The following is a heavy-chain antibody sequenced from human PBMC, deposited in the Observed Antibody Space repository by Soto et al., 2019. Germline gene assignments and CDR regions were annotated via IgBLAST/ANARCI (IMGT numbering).Heavy chain of an antibody. Sequence: GGSLRLSCAASGFTFDDYAMHWVRQAPGKGLEWVAGISWNGGSIGYADSVKGRFTISRDNAKNSLYLQMNSLRAEDTALYYCAKEGGHNEYDYIWGSYRYGFDYWGQGTLVTVSS. CDR1: GFTFDDYA. D-gene: IGHD3-16*02. J-gene: IGHJ4*02. CDR3: AKEGGHNEYDYIWGSYRYGFDY. CDR2: ISWNGGSI. V-gene: IGHV3-9*01.